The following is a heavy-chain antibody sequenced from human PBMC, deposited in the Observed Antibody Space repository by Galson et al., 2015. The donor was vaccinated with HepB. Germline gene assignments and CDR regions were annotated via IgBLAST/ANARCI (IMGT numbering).Heavy chain of an antibody. CDR2: INAGNGNT. Sequence: SVKVSCKASGYTFTSYAMHWARQAPGQRLEWMGWINAGNGNTKYSQKFQGRVTITRDTSASTAYMELSSLRSEDTAVYYCAGDYGDYTGVAFDIWGQGTMVTVSS. V-gene: IGHV1-3*01. D-gene: IGHD4-17*01. J-gene: IGHJ3*02. CDR1: GYTFTSYA. CDR3: AGDYGDYTGVAFDI.